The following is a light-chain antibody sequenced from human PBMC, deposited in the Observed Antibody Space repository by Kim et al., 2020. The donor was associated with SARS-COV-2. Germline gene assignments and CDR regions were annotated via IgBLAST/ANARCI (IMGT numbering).Light chain of an antibody. CDR1: QSVRNN. J-gene: IGKJ4*01. V-gene: IGKV3-15*01. Sequence: IVMTQSPATLSVSPGERVTLSCRASQSVRNNLAWYQQRPGQAHRLLIYGASTRATDISARFSGSGSGTEFTLTIRSLQSEDFAVYYCQQYNDWPLLTFGGGTKWISN. CDR2: GAS. CDR3: QQYNDWPLLT.